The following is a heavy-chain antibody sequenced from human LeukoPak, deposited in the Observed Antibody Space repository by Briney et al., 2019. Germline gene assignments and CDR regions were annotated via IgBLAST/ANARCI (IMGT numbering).Heavy chain of an antibody. CDR1: GFTFSSYA. J-gene: IGHJ4*02. CDR2: ISGSGGST. D-gene: IGHD4-17*01. Sequence: GGSLRLSCAASGFTFSSYAMSWVRQAPGKGLEWVSAISGSGGSTYYADSVKGRFTISRDNSKNTLYLQMNSPRAEDTAVYYCAKDSHPSTMTTLDYWGQGTLVTVSS. CDR3: AKDSHPSTMTTLDY. V-gene: IGHV3-23*01.